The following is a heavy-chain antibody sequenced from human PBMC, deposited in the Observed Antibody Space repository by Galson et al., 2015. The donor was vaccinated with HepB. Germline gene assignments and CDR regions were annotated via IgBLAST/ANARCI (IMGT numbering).Heavy chain of an antibody. J-gene: IGHJ4*01. V-gene: IGHV3-30*04. CDR1: GFSFRSHT. CDR2: ISYNGYTK. CDR3: ARENRSGYDFFDY. Sequence: SLRLSCAVSGFSFRSHTMHWVRQAPGKGLVWMSSISYNGYTKNYVDSVKGRFTTSRDNSKNTLYLQMNDLRPEDTAVYYCARENRSGYDFFDYWG. D-gene: IGHD5-18*01.